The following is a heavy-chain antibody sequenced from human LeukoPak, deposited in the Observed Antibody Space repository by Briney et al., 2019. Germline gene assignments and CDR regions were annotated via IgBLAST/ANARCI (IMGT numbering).Heavy chain of an antibody. J-gene: IGHJ4*02. CDR1: GGSISSTSCY. CDR2: IYTSGST. CDR3: ARETHGGSWVDY. D-gene: IGHD1-26*01. V-gene: IGHV4-61*02. Sequence: PSETLSLTCSVSGGSISSTSCYWGWIRQPAGKGLEWIGRIYTSGSTNYNPSLKSRVTISVDTSKNQFSLKLSSVTAADTAVYYCARETHGGSWVDYWGQGTLVTVSS.